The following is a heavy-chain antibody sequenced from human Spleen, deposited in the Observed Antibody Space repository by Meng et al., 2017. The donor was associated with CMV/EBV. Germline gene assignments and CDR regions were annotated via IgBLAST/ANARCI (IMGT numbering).Heavy chain of an antibody. J-gene: IGHJ4*02. Sequence: GGSLRLSCAASGFSFSIYAMSWVRQAPGKGLEWVSGISGSGSNMLYADSVKGRFTISRDNSKNTLYLQMNSLRSDDTAVYYCARGAGSAFHYWGQGTLVNVSS. CDR1: GFSFSIYA. D-gene: IGHD1-14*01. CDR2: ISGSGSNM. V-gene: IGHV3-23*01. CDR3: ARGAGSAFHY.